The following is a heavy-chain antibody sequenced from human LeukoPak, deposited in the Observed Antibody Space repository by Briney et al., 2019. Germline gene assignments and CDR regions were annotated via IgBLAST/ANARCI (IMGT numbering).Heavy chain of an antibody. D-gene: IGHD3-22*01. CDR2: INHSGST. Sequence: SETLSLTCAVYGGSFSGYYWSWIRQPPGKGLEWIGEINHSGSTNHNPSLKSRVTISVDTSKNQFSLKLSSVTAADTAVYYCARRLRYYDSSGYYMGLYFDYWGQGTLVTVSS. J-gene: IGHJ4*02. V-gene: IGHV4-34*01. CDR1: GGSFSGYY. CDR3: ARRLRYYDSSGYYMGLYFDY.